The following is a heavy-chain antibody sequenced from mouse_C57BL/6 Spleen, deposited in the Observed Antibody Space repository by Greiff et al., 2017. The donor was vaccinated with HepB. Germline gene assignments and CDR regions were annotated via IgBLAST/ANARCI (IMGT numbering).Heavy chain of an antibody. V-gene: IGHV1-52*01. CDR1: GYTFTSYW. CDR3: AREYYGSSSFAY. Sequence: QVQLQQPGAELVRPGSSVKLSCKASGYTFTSYWMHWVKQRPIQGLEWIGNIDPSDSETHYNQKFKDKATLTVDKSSSTAYMQLSSLTSEDSAVYDCAREYYGSSSFAYWGQGTLVTVSA. D-gene: IGHD1-1*01. J-gene: IGHJ3*01. CDR2: IDPSDSET.